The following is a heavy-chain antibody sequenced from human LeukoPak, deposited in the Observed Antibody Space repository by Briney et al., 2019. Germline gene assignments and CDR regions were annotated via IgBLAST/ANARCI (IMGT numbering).Heavy chain of an antibody. V-gene: IGHV1-69*05. CDR1: GGTFSSYA. D-gene: IGHD3-10*01. CDR3: ARSMVRGVILGYFDY. CDR2: IIPIFGTA. J-gene: IGHJ4*02. Sequence: SVKVSCKASGGTFSSYAISWVRQAPGQGLEWMGGIIPIFGTANYAQKFQGRVTITTDESTSTAYMELSSLRSEDTAVYCCARSMVRGVILGYFDYWGQGTLVTVSS.